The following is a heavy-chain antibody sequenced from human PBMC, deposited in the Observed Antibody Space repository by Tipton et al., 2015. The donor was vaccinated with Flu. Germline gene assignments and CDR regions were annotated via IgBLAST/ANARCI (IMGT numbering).Heavy chain of an antibody. V-gene: IGHV3-30*02. CDR3: AKGYYYDSSGYYYYYYGMDV. Sequence: SLRLSCAASGFTFSSYGMHWVRQAPGKGLEWVASIRYDGSNKYYADSVKGRFTISRDNSKNTLYLQMNSLRAEDSAVYYCAKGYYYDSSGYYYYYYGMDVWGQGTTVTVSS. J-gene: IGHJ6*02. CDR1: GFTFSSYG. CDR2: IRYDGSNK. D-gene: IGHD3-22*01.